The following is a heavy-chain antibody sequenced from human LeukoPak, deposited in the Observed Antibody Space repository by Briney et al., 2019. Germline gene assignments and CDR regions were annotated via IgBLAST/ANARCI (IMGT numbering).Heavy chain of an antibody. CDR1: GFTFDDYA. D-gene: IGHD3-9*01. J-gene: IGHJ6*02. Sequence: PGGSLRLSCAASGFTFDDYAMHWVRQAPGKGLEWVSGISWNSGSIGYADSVKGRFTISRDNAKNSLYLQMNSLRAEDTALYYCAKGVGYYDILTGYPSVLYYYGMDVWGQGTTVTVSS. V-gene: IGHV3-9*01. CDR2: ISWNSGSI. CDR3: AKGVGYYDILTGYPSVLYYYGMDV.